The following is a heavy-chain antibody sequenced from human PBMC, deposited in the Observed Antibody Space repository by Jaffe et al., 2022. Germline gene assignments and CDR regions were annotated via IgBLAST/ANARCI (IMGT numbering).Heavy chain of an antibody. D-gene: IGHD3-3*01. CDR3: ARESYDFWSGYYSYYYYYMDV. Sequence: QVQLVQSGAEVKKPGASVKVSCKASGYTFTSYGISWVRQAPGQGLEWMGWISAYNGNTNYAQKLQGRVTMTTDTSTSTAYMELRSLRSDDTAVYYCARESYDFWSGYYSYYYYYMDVWGKGTTVTVSS. CDR1: GYTFTSYG. V-gene: IGHV1-18*01. CDR2: ISAYNGNT. J-gene: IGHJ6*03.